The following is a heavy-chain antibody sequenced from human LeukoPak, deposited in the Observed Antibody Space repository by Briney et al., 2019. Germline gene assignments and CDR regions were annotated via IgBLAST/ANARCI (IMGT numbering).Heavy chain of an antibody. J-gene: IGHJ4*02. V-gene: IGHV3-33*01. CDR1: GFTFSSYG. CDR3: ARGDYVWGSYRPFDY. D-gene: IGHD3-16*02. Sequence: GGPLRLSCAASGFTFSSYGMHWVRQAPGKGLEWVAVIWYDGSNKYYADSVKGRFTISRDNSKNTLYLQMNSLRAEDTAVYYCARGDYVWGSYRPFDYWGQGTLVTVSS. CDR2: IWYDGSNK.